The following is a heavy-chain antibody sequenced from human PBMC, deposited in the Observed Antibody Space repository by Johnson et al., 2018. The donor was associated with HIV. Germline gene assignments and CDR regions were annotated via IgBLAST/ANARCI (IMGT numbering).Heavy chain of an antibody. CDR1: GFTFSSYA. Sequence: EVQLVESGGGLVQPGGSLRLSCAASGFTFSSYAMHWVRQAPGKGLEYVSAISSNGGSTYYANSVKGRFTISRDNSKNTLYLQMNSLRAEDTAVYYCAKSIAAAGTNAFDIWGQGTMVTVSS. D-gene: IGHD6-13*01. CDR2: ISSNGGST. J-gene: IGHJ3*02. CDR3: AKSIAAAGTNAFDI. V-gene: IGHV3-64*01.